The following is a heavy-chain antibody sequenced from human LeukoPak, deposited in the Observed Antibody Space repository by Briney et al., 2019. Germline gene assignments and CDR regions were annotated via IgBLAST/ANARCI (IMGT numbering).Heavy chain of an antibody. CDR3: ESGVGYYDSSGYFYYFDY. Sequence: GGSLRLSCEASGFTFSAYAMTSVRQAPGKGLEWVSSISRSSSYIYYADSVKGRFTISRDNAKNSPYLQMNSLRDQESAVYYCESGVGYYDSSGYFYYFDYWGQGTLVTVSP. CDR1: GFTFSAYA. D-gene: IGHD3-22*01. V-gene: IGHV3-21*04. J-gene: IGHJ4*02. CDR2: ISRSSSYI.